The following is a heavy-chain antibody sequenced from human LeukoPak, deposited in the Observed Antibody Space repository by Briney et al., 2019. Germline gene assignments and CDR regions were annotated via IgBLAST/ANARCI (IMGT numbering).Heavy chain of an antibody. Sequence: PSETLSLTCAVYGGSFSGYYWSWIRRPPGKGLEWIGEINHSGSTNYNPSLKSRVTISVDTSKNQFSLKLSSVTAADTAVYYCARGGRSYYYMDVWGKGTTVTVSS. CDR2: INHSGST. CDR1: GGSFSGYY. V-gene: IGHV4-34*01. CDR3: ARGGRSYYYMDV. J-gene: IGHJ6*03.